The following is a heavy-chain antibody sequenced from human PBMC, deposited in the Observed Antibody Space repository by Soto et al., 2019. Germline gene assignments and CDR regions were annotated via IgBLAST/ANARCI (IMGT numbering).Heavy chain of an antibody. CDR3: AIIGSGDYSDFDY. J-gene: IGHJ4*02. CDR2: IRPNDGHT. CDR1: GYTFTSYG. D-gene: IGHD4-4*01. V-gene: IGHV1-18*01. Sequence: ASVKVSCKGLGYTFTSYGISWVRQAPGQGLEWMGWIRPNDGHTNYAQKFQDRVTMTRDTSTTTVYMDLRSLGSDDTAVYYCAIIGSGDYSDFDYWGQGTRVTVSS.